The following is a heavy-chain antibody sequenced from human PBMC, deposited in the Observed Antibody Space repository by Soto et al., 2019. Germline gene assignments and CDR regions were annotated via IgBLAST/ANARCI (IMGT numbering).Heavy chain of an antibody. J-gene: IGHJ3*02. CDR1: GYTFTSYD. CDR3: ARGAVRDDAFDI. CDR2: MNPNSGNT. Sequence: ASVKVSCKASGYTFTSYDINWVRQATGQGLEWMGWMNPNSGNTGYAQKFQGRVTMTRNTSISTAYMELSSLRSEDTAVYYCARGAVRDDAFDIWGQGTMVTVSS. D-gene: IGHD2-8*01. V-gene: IGHV1-8*01.